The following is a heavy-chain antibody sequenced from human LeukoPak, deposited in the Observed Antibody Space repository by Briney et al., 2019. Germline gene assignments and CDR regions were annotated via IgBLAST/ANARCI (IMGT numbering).Heavy chain of an antibody. V-gene: IGHV1-2*02. CDR2: INPNSGGT. Sequence: ASVKVSCKASGYTFTGYYMHWVRQAPGQGLEWTGWINPNSGGTNYAQKFQGRATMTRDTSISTAYMELSRLRYDDTDVYYCARDKERANWGFGAYWGQGTLVTVSS. CDR1: GYTFTGYY. CDR3: ARDKERANWGFGAY. D-gene: IGHD7-27*01. J-gene: IGHJ4*02.